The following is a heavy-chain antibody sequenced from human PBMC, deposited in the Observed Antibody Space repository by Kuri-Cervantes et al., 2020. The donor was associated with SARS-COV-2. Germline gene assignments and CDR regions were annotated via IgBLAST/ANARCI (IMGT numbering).Heavy chain of an antibody. V-gene: IGHV1-69*05. CDR3: ARIGNYYYGSGSYFDY. D-gene: IGHD3-10*01. J-gene: IGHJ4*02. Sequence: SVKVSCKDSGGTFSSYAISWVRQAPGEGLEWMGRIIPIFGTANYAQKFQGRVTITTDESTSTAYMELRSLRSEDTAVYYCARIGNYYYGSGSYFDYWGQGTLVTVSS. CDR1: GGTFSSYA. CDR2: IIPIFGTA.